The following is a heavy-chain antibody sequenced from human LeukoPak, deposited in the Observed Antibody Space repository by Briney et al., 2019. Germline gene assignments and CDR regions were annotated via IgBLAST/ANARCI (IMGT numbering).Heavy chain of an antibody. CDR1: GFTFTNYS. D-gene: IGHD2-21*02. CDR2: IGYDGSDK. V-gene: IGHV3-30*18. CDR3: AKDEGSSCGGDCPLDY. J-gene: IGHJ4*02. Sequence: QTGGSLRLSCATPGFTFTNYSFHWVRQTPGKGLEWVAVIGYDGSDKYYADSVKGRFTISRDNSKKTLYLQVNSLRPEDTAVYYCAKDEGSSCGGDCPLDYWGQGTLVTVSS.